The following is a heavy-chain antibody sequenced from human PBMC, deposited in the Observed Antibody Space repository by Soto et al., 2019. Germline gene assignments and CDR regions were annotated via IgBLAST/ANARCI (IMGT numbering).Heavy chain of an antibody. CDR3: GKDLGVATSWGGFYFHGMDV. CDR1: GFRFDDYA. CDR2: ISWNRVSI. V-gene: IGHV3-9*01. J-gene: IGHJ6*02. D-gene: IGHD5-12*01. Sequence: PGGSLRLSCAAAGFRFDDYAMHWVRQAPGKGLEWVSGISWNRVSIGYADSVKGRFTISRDSAKNSLYLQMNSLRPEATALYYCGKDLGVATSWGGFYFHGMDVWGQGTTVTVSS.